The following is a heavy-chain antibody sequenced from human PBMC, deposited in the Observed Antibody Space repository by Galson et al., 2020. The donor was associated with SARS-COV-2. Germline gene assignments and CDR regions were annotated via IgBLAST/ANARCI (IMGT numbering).Heavy chain of an antibody. CDR3: ATVSYYYLDV. V-gene: IGHV3-73*01. CDR1: GFTFSGSG. CDR2: IRDRPNNYAT. Sequence: GGSLRLSCAASGFTFSGSGIHWVRQASGTGLEWVGRIRDRPNNYATAYAAAGKGRFTVSRDDSKNTAYLQMNSLKTEDTAVYYWATVSYYYLDVWGKGTTVAVSS. D-gene: IGHD1-1*01. J-gene: IGHJ6*03.